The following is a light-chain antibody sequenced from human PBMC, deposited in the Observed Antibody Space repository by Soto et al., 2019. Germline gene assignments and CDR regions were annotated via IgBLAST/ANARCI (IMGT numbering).Light chain of an antibody. CDR1: QDISTS. CDR3: QHLHPHPFR. J-gene: IGKJ1*01. CDR2: PAS. V-gene: IGKV1-9*01. Sequence: DIQLTQSPSFLSASVGDRVTVSCRASQDISTSLAWFQQKAGKAPQLLVYPASTLQDGVHARFSRSGSGTYGTLTINTMQAEDFANYYCQHLHPHPFRFGPGTKLDIK.